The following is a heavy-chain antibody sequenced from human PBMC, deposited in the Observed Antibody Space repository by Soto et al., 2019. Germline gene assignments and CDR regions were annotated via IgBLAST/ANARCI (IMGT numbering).Heavy chain of an antibody. V-gene: IGHV1-3*01. CDR2: INAGNGNT. Sequence: ASVKVSCKASGYTFTSYAMHWVRQAPGQRLEWMGWINAGNGNTKYSQKFQGRVTITRDTSASTAYMELSSLRSEDTAVYYCARGSGYYNWDDYWGQGPLVTVPQ. J-gene: IGHJ4*02. D-gene: IGHD3-22*01. CDR3: ARGSGYYNWDDY. CDR1: GYTFTSYA.